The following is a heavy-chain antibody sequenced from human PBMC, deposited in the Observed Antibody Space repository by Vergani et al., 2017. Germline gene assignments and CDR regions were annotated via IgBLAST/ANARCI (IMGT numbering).Heavy chain of an antibody. Sequence: QVQLVQSGAEVKKPGASVKVSCKVSGYTLTELSMHWVRQAPGKGLEWMGGFDPEDGETIYAQKFQGRVTMTEDTSTDTAYMELSCLRSEDTAVYYCATPLLLVSYYYYYGTDVWSQGTTVTVSS. D-gene: IGHD2-15*01. CDR3: ATPLLLVSYYYYYGTDV. CDR1: GYTLTELS. CDR2: FDPEDGET. V-gene: IGHV1-24*01. J-gene: IGHJ6*02.